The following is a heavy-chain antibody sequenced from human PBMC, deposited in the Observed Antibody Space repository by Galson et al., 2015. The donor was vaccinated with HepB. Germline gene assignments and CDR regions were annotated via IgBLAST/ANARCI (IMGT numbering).Heavy chain of an antibody. D-gene: IGHD5-18*01. J-gene: IGHJ2*01. CDR2: IIANFDKG. CDR1: GDTFSRYA. V-gene: IGHV1-69*06. Sequence: SVKVSCKASGDTFSRYAISWVRQAPGQGLEWMGGIIANFDKGNYAQKFQDRVTITADKSTSTAYMELSSLKSEDTAVYYCARGGDALVSGYFDRSGRGTLLTVSS. CDR3: ARGGDALVSGYFDR.